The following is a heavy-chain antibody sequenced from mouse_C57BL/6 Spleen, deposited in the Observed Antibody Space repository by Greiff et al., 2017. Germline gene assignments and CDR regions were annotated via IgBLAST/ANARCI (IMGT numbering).Heavy chain of an antibody. CDR1: AYTFPGYG. CDR3: ARSHCSDCGAY. J-gene: IGHJ3*01. V-gene: IGHV1-52*01. Sequence: QVQLQQPGAELVRPGSSVKLSCKASAYTFPGYGMHWVKQRPLQGLEWIGNFYPSSSKIHYNQKFKDKATLTVDKSASTGYMQLSRLTSEDSAVYYCARSHCSDCGAYWGQGTLVTVSA. CDR2: FYPSSSKI. D-gene: IGHD2-13*01.